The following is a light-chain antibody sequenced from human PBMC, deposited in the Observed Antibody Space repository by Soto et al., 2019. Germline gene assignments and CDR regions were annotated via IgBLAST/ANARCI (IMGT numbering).Light chain of an antibody. V-gene: IGKV2-40*01. Sequence: IVMTQTPLSLPVTPGEPASISCRSSQSLLDSDDGNTYLVWDLQTPGQSPQPLIYTLSYRDSEVPHRFSGSGSGTDSTLKISRVEAEDVVVYYCVQRIEFQLTFGGGNKVEIK. CDR2: TLS. CDR3: VQRIEFQLT. CDR1: QSLLDSDDGNTY. J-gene: IGKJ4*01.